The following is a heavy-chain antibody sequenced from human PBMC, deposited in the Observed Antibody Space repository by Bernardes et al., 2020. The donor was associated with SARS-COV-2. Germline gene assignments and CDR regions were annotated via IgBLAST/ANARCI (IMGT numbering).Heavy chain of an antibody. Sequence: GGSLRLSCAASGFTFSDHYMDWVRQAPGKGLEWVGRIRNKAHSYTTEYAASVKGRFTISRDDSKNSLCLQMNSLRTEDTAVYYCSRPYCSDDTCYGRFIYWGQGTLVTVSS. V-gene: IGHV3-72*01. D-gene: IGHD2-15*01. CDR3: SRPYCSDDTCYGRFIY. CDR1: GFTFSDHY. CDR2: IRNKAHSYTT. J-gene: IGHJ4*02.